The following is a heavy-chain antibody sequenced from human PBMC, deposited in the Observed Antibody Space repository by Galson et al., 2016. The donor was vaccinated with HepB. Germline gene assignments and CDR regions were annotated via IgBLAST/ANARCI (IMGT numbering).Heavy chain of an antibody. V-gene: IGHV2-5*01. CDR1: GFSLTTTGVG. Sequence: KPTQTLTLTCTFSGFSLTTTGVGVGWIRQPPGKALEWLALIYWNDDNRYNPSLKNRLTITKDTSKNQVVLTLTNMDPLDTATYYCAHITRGLGYVDSWGQRTLVTVSS. J-gene: IGHJ4*02. CDR2: IYWNDDN. CDR3: AHITRGLGYVDS. D-gene: IGHD5-12*01.